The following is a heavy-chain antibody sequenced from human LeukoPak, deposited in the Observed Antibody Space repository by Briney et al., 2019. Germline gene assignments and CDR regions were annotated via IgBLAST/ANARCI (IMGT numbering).Heavy chain of an antibody. CDR1: GATFSRTHIY. J-gene: IGHJ4*02. CDR2: IYNNGDN. CDR3: ARGKPGIPVADS. D-gene: IGHD6-19*01. Sequence: PSETLCLTCTASGATFSRTHIYWGCLRPPPGRKLECISYIYNNGDNSSNPSLKSRITHSIDTSENQFSLRLASVTAADTAFYYRARGKPGIPVADSWGRGTLVTVST. V-gene: IGHV4-39*01.